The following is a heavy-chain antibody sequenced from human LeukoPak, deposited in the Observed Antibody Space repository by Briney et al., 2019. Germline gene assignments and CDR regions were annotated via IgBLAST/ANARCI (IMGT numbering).Heavy chain of an antibody. V-gene: IGHV3-30*04. CDR1: GFTFSNYA. CDR2: ISYGGSNK. D-gene: IGHD3-3*02. CDR3: ARGRKRHFWSGSQNSWFDP. J-gene: IGHJ5*02. Sequence: GGSLRLSCVASGFTFSNYAMHWVRQAPGKGLEWVAVISYGGSNKYYADSVKGRFTISRDNSKNTLYLQMNSLRAEDTAVFYCARGRKRHFWSGSQNSWFDPWGQGALVTVSS.